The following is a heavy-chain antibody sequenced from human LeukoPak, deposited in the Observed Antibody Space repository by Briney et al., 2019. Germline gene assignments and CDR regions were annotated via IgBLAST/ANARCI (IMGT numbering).Heavy chain of an antibody. V-gene: IGHV4-39*01. J-gene: IGHJ6*03. CDR1: GDSISSSSYY. CDR2: IYYSGST. CDR3: ARHVNSYFYYMDV. Sequence: PSETLSLTCTVSGDSISSSSYYWGWIRQPPGKGLEWIGSIYYSGSTYYNPSLKSRVTMSVDTSKRQFSLKLSSVTAADTAMYYCARHVNSYFYYMDVWGKGTTVTISS.